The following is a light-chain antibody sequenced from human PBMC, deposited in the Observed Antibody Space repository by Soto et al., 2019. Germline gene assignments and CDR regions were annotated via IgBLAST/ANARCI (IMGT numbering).Light chain of an antibody. J-gene: IGKJ1*01. CDR3: QQSYSTPPT. CDR1: QGISTW. V-gene: IGKV1-12*01. CDR2: GAS. Sequence: EIQMTQSPSSVSASVGDRVTITCRASQGISTWLAWYQQKAGKAPNLLIYGASNLHSGVPSRFSGSGSGTNFTLTISSLQPEDFATYYCQQSYSTPPTFGQGTKVDIK.